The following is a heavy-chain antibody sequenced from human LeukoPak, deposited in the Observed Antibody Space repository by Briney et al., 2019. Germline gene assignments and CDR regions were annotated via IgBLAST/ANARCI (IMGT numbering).Heavy chain of an antibody. CDR3: AKVIVPAAMQAFDY. Sequence: GGSLRLSCAASGFTISSYAMSWVRQAPGKGLEWVSAISGSGGSTYYADSVKGRSTISRDNSKNTLYLQMNSLRAEDTAVYYCAKVIVPAAMQAFDYWGQGTLVTVSS. J-gene: IGHJ4*02. CDR2: ISGSGGST. CDR1: GFTISSYA. D-gene: IGHD2-2*01. V-gene: IGHV3-23*01.